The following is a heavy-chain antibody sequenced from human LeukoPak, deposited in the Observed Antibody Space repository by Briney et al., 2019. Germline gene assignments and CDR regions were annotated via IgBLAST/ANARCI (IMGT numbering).Heavy chain of an antibody. CDR3: AKVNLGALLDGTFFDY. J-gene: IGHJ4*02. CDR1: GFTFSSFA. D-gene: IGHD3-9*01. Sequence: GGSLRLSCAASGFTFSSFALGWVRQAPGKRVEWVSAIVGGGGSTYYADSVKGRFTISRDNSRNTLYLHMRSLRAEDTAVYYCAKVNLGALLDGTFFDYWGQGTLVTVSS. CDR2: IVGGGGST. V-gene: IGHV3-23*01.